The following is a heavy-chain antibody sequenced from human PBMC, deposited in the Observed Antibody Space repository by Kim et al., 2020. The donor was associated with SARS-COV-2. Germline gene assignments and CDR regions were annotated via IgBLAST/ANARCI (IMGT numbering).Heavy chain of an antibody. CDR2: ISGSGGST. CDR1: GFTFSSYA. Sequence: GGSLRLSCAASGFTFSSYAMSWVRQAPGKGLEWVSAISGSGGSTYYADSVKGRFTISRDNSKNTLYLQMNSLRAEDTAVYFCAKAQYYGSGSYYNVFGYFDYWGQGTLVTVSS. J-gene: IGHJ4*02. CDR3: AKAQYYGSGSYYNVFGYFDY. D-gene: IGHD3-10*01. V-gene: IGHV3-23*01.